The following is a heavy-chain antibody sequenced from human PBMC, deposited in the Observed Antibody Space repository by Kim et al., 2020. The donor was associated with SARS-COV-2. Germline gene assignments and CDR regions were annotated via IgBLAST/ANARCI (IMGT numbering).Heavy chain of an antibody. J-gene: IGHJ3*02. Sequence: SGPTLVKPTQTLTLTCTFSGFSLSTSGVGVGWIRQPPGKGLEWLALIYWDDDKRYSPSLKSRLTITKDTSKNQVVLTMTNMDPVDTATYYCALHGPPGAFDIWGQGTMVTVSS. CDR1: GFSLSTSGVG. V-gene: IGHV2-5*02. CDR2: IYWDDDK. CDR3: ALHGPPGAFDI.